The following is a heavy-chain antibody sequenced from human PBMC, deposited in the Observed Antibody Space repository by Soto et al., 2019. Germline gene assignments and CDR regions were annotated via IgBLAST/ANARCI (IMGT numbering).Heavy chain of an antibody. J-gene: IGHJ6*02. D-gene: IGHD3-3*01. Sequence: GGSLRLSCSASGFTFSSYAMHWVRQAPGKGLEYVSAISSNGGSTYYADSVKGRFTISRDNSKNNLYLQMSSLRAEETDVYYCVIVVVPAAEHDFWSGPYYYYYGMDVWGQGTTVT. CDR2: ISSNGGST. V-gene: IGHV3-64D*08. CDR3: VIVVVPAAEHDFWSGPYYYYYGMDV. CDR1: GFTFSSYA.